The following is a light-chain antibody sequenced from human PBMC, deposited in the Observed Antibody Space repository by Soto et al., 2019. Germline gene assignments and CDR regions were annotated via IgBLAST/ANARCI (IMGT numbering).Light chain of an antibody. Sequence: DILMTQSPSSLSASIGDRVTIFCRTSQTVSTYLNWYQHKPGRGPTLLIYAASSLQSGVPSRFSGSGSGTEFTLTISSLQPDDFATYYCQQYNSYSFGQGTKVDIK. CDR2: AAS. V-gene: IGKV1-5*02. CDR3: QQYNSYS. J-gene: IGKJ1*01. CDR1: QTVSTY.